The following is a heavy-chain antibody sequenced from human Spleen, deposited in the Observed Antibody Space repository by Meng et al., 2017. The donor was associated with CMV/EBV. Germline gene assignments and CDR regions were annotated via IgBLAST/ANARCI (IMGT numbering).Heavy chain of an antibody. V-gene: IGHV4-61*02. D-gene: IGHD6-13*01. CDR3: ARGGSSSWTNWFDP. CDR1: GGSISSGSYY. Sequence: VHLQEPGPGLVKPSQTLSLTCTVSGGSISSGSYYWSWIRQPAGKGLEWIGRIYSSGSTNYNPSLKSRVSMSVDTSKNEFSLKVSSVTAADTAVYYCARGGSSSWTNWFDPWGQGTLVTVSS. J-gene: IGHJ5*02. CDR2: IYSSGST.